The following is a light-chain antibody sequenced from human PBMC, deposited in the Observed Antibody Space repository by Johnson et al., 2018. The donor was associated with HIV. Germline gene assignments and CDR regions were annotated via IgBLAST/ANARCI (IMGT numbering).Light chain of an antibody. Sequence: QPVLTQPPSVSAAPGQKVTISCSGSIFNIQNNYVSWYQQLPGTAPKLLIYENNKRPSGIPDRFSGSKSGTSATLGITGLQTGDEADYYCGTWDGSLSANVFGTGTKVTVL. CDR3: GTWDGSLSANV. CDR1: IFNIQNNY. V-gene: IGLV1-51*02. J-gene: IGLJ1*01. CDR2: ENN.